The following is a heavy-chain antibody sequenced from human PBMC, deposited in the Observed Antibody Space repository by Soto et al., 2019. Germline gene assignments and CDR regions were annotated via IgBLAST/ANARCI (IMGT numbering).Heavy chain of an antibody. CDR2: ISFDGSNK. J-gene: IGHJ4*02. Sequence: HPGGSLRLSCAASGFTFSSYAMHWVRQAPGKGLEWVAVISFDGSNKYYADSVKGRFTISRDNSKNTLYPQMSSLRAEDTAVYYCARSVGIVVVPAPAWLVDYFDYWGQGTLVTVSS. D-gene: IGHD2-2*01. CDR3: ARSVGIVVVPAPAWLVDYFDY. V-gene: IGHV3-30-3*01. CDR1: GFTFSSYA.